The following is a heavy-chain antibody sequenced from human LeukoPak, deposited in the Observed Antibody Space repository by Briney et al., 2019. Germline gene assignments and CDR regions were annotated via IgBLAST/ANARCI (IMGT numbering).Heavy chain of an antibody. J-gene: IGHJ5*02. V-gene: IGHV4-59*01. Sequence: SETLSLTCTVSGGSISSYYWSWIRQPPGKGLEWIGYIYYSGSTDYTPSLKSRVTISVDTSKNQFSLRLSSVTAAYTAVYYCARGGRGAMVLNWFDTWGQGTLVTVSS. D-gene: IGHD5-18*01. CDR1: GGSISSYY. CDR2: IYYSGST. CDR3: ARGGRGAMVLNWFDT.